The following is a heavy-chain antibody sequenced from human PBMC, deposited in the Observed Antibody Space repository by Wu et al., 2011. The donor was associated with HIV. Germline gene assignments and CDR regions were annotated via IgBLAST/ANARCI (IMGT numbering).Heavy chain of an antibody. CDR2: INPSGGST. D-gene: IGHD2-2*02. V-gene: IGHV1-46*01. Sequence: QVQLVQSGAEVKKPGSSVKVSCKGFWRHLQQLCYQLGATGPLGQGLEWVGIINPSGGSTSCAQKFQGRLTMTRDTSISTVYMELSSLGSEDTAVYFCARGRVFCTSXSCYKNYLDYWGQGTLVTVSS. CDR1: RHLQQLC. J-gene: IGHJ4*02. CDR3: ARGRVFCTSXSCYKNYLDY.